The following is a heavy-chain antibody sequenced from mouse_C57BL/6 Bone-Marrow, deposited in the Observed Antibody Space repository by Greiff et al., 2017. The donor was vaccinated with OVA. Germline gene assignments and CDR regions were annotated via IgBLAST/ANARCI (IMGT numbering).Heavy chain of an antibody. CDR3: ARHSYYYAMDY. Sequence: QVQLQQSGAELVRPGASVKLSCKASGYTFTDYYINWVKQRTGQGLEWIARIYPGSGNTYYNEKFKGKATLTAEKSSSTAYMQLSSLTSEDSAVYFCARHSYYYAMDYWGQGTSVTVSS. V-gene: IGHV1-76*01. CDR2: IYPGSGNT. CDR1: GYTFTDYY. J-gene: IGHJ4*01.